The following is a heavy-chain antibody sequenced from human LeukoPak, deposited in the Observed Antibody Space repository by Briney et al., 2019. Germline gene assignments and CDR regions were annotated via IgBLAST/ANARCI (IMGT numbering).Heavy chain of an antibody. J-gene: IGHJ4*02. Sequence: ASVKVACKAAGGTLTIYAISWERHPPGQWLEWMGRIIPIFGTTNYAQKFQGRVTITTDESTSTAYMELSSLRSEDTAVYYCASDRNIWGDVDYFDYWGQGTLVTVFS. D-gene: IGHD3-16*01. V-gene: IGHV1-69*05. CDR3: ASDRNIWGDVDYFDY. CDR1: GGTLTIYA. CDR2: IIPIFGTT.